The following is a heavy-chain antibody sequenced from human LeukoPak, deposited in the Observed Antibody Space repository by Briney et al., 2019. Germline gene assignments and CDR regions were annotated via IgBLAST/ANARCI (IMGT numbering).Heavy chain of an antibody. CDR2: ITSRGNI. V-gene: IGHV3-69-1*01. CDR1: GFTFSDHG. J-gene: IGHJ4*02. Sequence: GGFLRLSCAASGFTFSDHGITWVRQAPGKGLEWVSSITSRGNIYSADSLKGRFTISRDDGKSSLYLQMNSLRVEDTAVYYCARGYATGNYYSWGQGTLVTVSS. CDR3: ARGYATGNYYS. D-gene: IGHD3-10*01.